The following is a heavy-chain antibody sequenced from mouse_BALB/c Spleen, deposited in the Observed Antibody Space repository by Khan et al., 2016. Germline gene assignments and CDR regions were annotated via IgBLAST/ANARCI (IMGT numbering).Heavy chain of an antibody. J-gene: IGHJ3*01. D-gene: IGHD2-14*01. Sequence: EVQLQESGPGLVKPSQSLSLTCTVTGYSITSDYAWNWIRQFPGNKLEWMGYISHSGSTSYNPSLKSRISITRDTSTNQFFLQLNSVTTEDTATXYSARNGNRYERTWFAYWGQGTLVTVSA. CDR3: ARNGNRYERTWFAY. V-gene: IGHV3-2*02. CDR2: ISHSGST. CDR1: GYSITSDYA.